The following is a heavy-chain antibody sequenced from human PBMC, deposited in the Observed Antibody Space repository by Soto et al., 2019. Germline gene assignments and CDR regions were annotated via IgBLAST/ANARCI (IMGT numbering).Heavy chain of an antibody. V-gene: IGHV4-30-2*06. D-gene: IGHD2-21*01. CDR3: ATATLAYNWLDP. CDR1: GGSVSSVGYS. Sequence: SETLSLTXGVSGGSVSSVGYSWSWIRQSPGKGLEWIGHIYHSGNTYYNPSLGSRVTISMDRSNNQFSLQVHSVTAADTAVYYCATATLAYNWLDPWGLGTLVTVSS. CDR2: IYHSGNT. J-gene: IGHJ5*02.